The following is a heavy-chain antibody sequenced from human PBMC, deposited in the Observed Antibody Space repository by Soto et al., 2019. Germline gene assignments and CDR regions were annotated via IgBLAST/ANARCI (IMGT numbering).Heavy chain of an antibody. CDR1: GFTFSSYG. CDR3: AKDRSDFWSGSYDY. J-gene: IGHJ4*02. CDR2: ISYDGSNK. D-gene: IGHD3-3*01. Sequence: QVQLVESGGGVVQPGRSLRLSCAASGFTFSSYGMHWVRQAPGKGLEWVAVISYDGSNKYYADSVKGRLTISRDNSKITLYLQMNCLRAEDTAVYYCAKDRSDFWSGSYDYWGQGNLVTVSS. V-gene: IGHV3-30*18.